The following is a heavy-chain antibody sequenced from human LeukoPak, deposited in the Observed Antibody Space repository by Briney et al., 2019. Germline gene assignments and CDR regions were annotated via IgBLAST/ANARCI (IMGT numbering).Heavy chain of an antibody. CDR1: GYTFTTYD. CDR3: AREMYCSGGSCNPLNFDY. Sequence: ASVKVSCKASGYTFTTYDINWVRQATGQGLEWMGWLNPNSGNTGYAQKFQGRVSMTRSTSISTAYMELSSLRSEDTAVYYCAREMYCSGGSCNPLNFDYWGQGTLVTVSS. D-gene: IGHD2-15*01. V-gene: IGHV1-8*01. CDR2: LNPNSGNT. J-gene: IGHJ4*02.